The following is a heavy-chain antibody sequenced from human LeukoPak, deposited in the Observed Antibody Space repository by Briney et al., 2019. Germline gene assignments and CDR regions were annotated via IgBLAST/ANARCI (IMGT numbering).Heavy chain of an antibody. V-gene: IGHV4-39*01. Sequence: SETLSLTCTVSGGSISNNNYYWGWIRQPPGKGLEWIGSIYYGGSTHYHPSLKSRVTISVDTSKNQISLKLSPVTAADTAVYFCGRRAINSVMFGYWGQGTLVTVSS. CDR2: IYYGGST. D-gene: IGHD3-16*01. CDR1: GGSISNNNYY. CDR3: GRRAINSVMFGY. J-gene: IGHJ4*02.